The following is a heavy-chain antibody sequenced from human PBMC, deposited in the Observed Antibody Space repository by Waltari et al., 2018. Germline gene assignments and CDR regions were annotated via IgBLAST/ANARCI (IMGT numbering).Heavy chain of an antibody. V-gene: IGHV4-4*07. Sequence: QVQLQESGPGLVKPSETLSLTCTVSGGSIRNYFWRWIRQPAGKGLEWIGRFYIGETANYNPSLKSRVAMSVDTSNNQFSLEVNSVTAADTAMYFCARGGDRISASGRNAYDIWGQGTMVIVSS. CDR1: GGSIRNYF. J-gene: IGHJ3*02. CDR2: FYIGETA. CDR3: ARGGDRISASGRNAYDI. D-gene: IGHD2-15*01.